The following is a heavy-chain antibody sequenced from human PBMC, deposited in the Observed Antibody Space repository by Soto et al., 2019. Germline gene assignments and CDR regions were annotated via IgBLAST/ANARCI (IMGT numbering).Heavy chain of an antibody. D-gene: IGHD6-6*01. CDR3: AAPPRY. V-gene: IGHV4-59*01. CDR2: IYDSGST. J-gene: IGHJ4*02. CDR1: GGSISSYY. Sequence: SETLSLTCAVSGGSISSYYWSWIRQPPGKGLEWIGYIYDSGSTNYNPSLKSRVTISVDTSKNQFSLKLTSVTAADTAVYYCAAPPRYWGQGTLVTVSS.